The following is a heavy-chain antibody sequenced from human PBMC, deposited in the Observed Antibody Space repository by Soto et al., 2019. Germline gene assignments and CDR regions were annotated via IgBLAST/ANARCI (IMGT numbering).Heavy chain of an antibody. CDR2: INHSGST. Sequence: SETLSLTCAVYGGSFSGYYWSWIRQPPGKGLEWIGEINHSGSTNYNPSLKSRVTIAVDTSKNQFSLKLSSVTAADTAVYYCARGRRYDSSGYYPDFDYWGQGTLVTVSS. V-gene: IGHV4-34*01. J-gene: IGHJ4*02. CDR3: ARGRRYDSSGYYPDFDY. CDR1: GGSFSGYY. D-gene: IGHD3-22*01.